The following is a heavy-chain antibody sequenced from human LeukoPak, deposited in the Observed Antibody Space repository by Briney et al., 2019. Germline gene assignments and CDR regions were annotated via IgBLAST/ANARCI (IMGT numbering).Heavy chain of an antibody. V-gene: IGHV3-7*01. CDR3: ARRALTMAPGARPYYFDY. CDR1: GFTFSSYW. CDR2: IKQDGSEQ. D-gene: IGHD3-10*01. Sequence: GGSLRLSCAASGFTFSSYWMSWVRQAPGKRLEWVANIKQDGSEQYYVDSVKGRFTISRDNAKNSLYLQMNSLRAEDTAVYYCARRALTMAPGARPYYFDYWGQGTLVTVSS. J-gene: IGHJ4*02.